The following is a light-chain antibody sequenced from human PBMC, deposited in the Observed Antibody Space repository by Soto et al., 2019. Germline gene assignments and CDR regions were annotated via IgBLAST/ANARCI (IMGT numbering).Light chain of an antibody. Sequence: QSALTQPGSVSGSPGQSITISCTGTSSDVGGYNYVSWYQQHPGKAPKLLIYEVTYRPSGISSRFSGSKSDKTAALTISGLQAEDEADYYCSSFTTSTSWVFGGGTKVTVL. CDR1: SSDVGGYNY. J-gene: IGLJ3*02. V-gene: IGLV2-14*03. CDR2: EVT. CDR3: SSFTTSTSWV.